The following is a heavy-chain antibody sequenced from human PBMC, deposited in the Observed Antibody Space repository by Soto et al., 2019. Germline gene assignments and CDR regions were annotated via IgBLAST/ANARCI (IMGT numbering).Heavy chain of an antibody. CDR1: GGSFSGYY. Sequence: SETLSLTCAVYGGSFSGYYWSWIRQPPGKGLEWIGEINHSGSTNYNPSLKSRVTISVDTSKNQFSLKLSSVTAADTAVYYCARGRGYGSSWIQHWGQGTLVTVSS. CDR2: INHSGST. J-gene: IGHJ1*01. CDR3: ARGRGYGSSWIQH. V-gene: IGHV4-34*01. D-gene: IGHD2-2*01.